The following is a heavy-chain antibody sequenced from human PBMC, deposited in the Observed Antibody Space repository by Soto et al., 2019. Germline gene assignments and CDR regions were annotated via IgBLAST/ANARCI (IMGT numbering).Heavy chain of an antibody. CDR2: IYYSGST. Sequence: SETLSLTCTVSGGSISNYYCSWIRQPPEKGLEWIGYIYYSGSTNYNPSLKSRVTISVDTSKNQFSLNLSSVTAADTAVYYCARHQAGYCGGDCYSYYDSWGQGTVVTVS. CDR1: GGSISNYY. V-gene: IGHV4-59*08. D-gene: IGHD2-21*02. CDR3: ARHQAGYCGGDCYSYYDS. J-gene: IGHJ4*02.